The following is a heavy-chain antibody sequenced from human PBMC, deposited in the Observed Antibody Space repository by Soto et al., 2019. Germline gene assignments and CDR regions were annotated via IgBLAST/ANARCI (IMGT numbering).Heavy chain of an antibody. V-gene: IGHV4-31*03. CDR2: IYYSGST. D-gene: IGHD3-22*01. CDR3: ARGSTYYYDSSGYRELDY. J-gene: IGHJ4*02. CDR1: GGSISSGGYY. Sequence: SETLSLTCTVSGGSISSGGYYWSWIRQHPGKGLEWIGYIYYSGSTYYNPSLKGRVTISVDTSKNQFSLKLSSVTAADTAVYYCARGSTYYYDSSGYRELDYWGQGTLVTVSS.